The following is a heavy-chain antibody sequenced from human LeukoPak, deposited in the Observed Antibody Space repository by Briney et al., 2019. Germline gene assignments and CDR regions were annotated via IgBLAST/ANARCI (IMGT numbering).Heavy chain of an antibody. CDR1: GCSVSSGSYY. CDR3: ARGYSSWFDP. V-gene: IGHV4-61*01. D-gene: IGHD6-13*01. Sequence: PSETLSLTCTVSGCSVSSGSYYWSWIRQPPGKGLEGIRSNYYSGSNNYNPSLKSRVTISVDTSKNQFSLKLSSVTAADTAVYCFARGYSSWFDPWGQGTLVTVSS. CDR2: NYYSGSN. J-gene: IGHJ5*02.